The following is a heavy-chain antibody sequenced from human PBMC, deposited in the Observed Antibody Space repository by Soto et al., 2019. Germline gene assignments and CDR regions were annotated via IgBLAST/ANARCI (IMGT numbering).Heavy chain of an antibody. CDR2: IYYSGST. D-gene: IGHD4-17*01. J-gene: IGHJ4*02. CDR1: GGSVSSGSYY. Sequence: SVTLSLTCTVSGGSVSSGSYYWSWIRQPPGKGLEWIGYIYYSGSTNYNPSLKSRVTISVDTSKNQFSLKLSSVTAADTAVYYSARELFSYGDYYFEYWGQGTLVTVSS. CDR3: ARELFSYGDYYFEY. V-gene: IGHV4-61*01.